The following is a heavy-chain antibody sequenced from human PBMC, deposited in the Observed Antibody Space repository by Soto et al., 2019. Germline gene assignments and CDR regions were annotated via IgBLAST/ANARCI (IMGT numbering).Heavy chain of an antibody. CDR3: ARDRSSGYYGTFDY. CDR1: GFTFSSYS. V-gene: IGHV3-48*01. CDR2: ISSSSNTI. Sequence: PGWSLRLSCVASGFTFSSYSMNWVRQAPGKGLEWLSYISSSSNTIYYADSVKGRFTISRDNAKNSLYLQMNSLGVEDTAVYYCARDRSSGYYGTFDYWGQGTLVTVSS. D-gene: IGHD6-19*01. J-gene: IGHJ4*02.